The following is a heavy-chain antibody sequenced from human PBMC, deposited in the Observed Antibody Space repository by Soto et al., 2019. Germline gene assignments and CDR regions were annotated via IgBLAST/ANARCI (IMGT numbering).Heavy chain of an antibody. V-gene: IGHV4-31*03. Sequence: PSETLSLTCTVSGGSISSGGYYWSWIRQHPGKGLEWIGYIYYSGSTYYNPSLKSRVTISVDTSKNQFSLKLSSVTAADTAVYYCARVIVLMVYATVPDAFDIWGQGTMVTVSS. CDR3: ARVIVLMVYATVPDAFDI. D-gene: IGHD2-8*01. CDR1: GGSISSGGYY. J-gene: IGHJ3*02. CDR2: IYYSGST.